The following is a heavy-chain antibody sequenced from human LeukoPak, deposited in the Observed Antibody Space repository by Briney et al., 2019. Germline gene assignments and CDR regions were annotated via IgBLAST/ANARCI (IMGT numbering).Heavy chain of an antibody. CDR1: GGSFSGYY. CDR3: ARANWGRFDP. Sequence: SETLSLTCAVYGGSFSGYYWSWIRQPPGKGLEWVGEINHSGSTNYNPSLKSRVTISVDTSKNQFSLKLSSVTAADTAVYYCARANWGRFDPWGQGTLVTVSS. D-gene: IGHD7-27*01. CDR2: INHSGST. V-gene: IGHV4-34*01. J-gene: IGHJ5*02.